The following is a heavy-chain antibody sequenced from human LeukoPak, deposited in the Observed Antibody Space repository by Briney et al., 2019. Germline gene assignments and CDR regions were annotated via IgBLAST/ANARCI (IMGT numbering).Heavy chain of an antibody. V-gene: IGHV3-21*01. CDR3: TRSRDAYNIQTSALDY. CDR2: ITSGGTYK. CDR1: GFTFSSYG. J-gene: IGHJ4*02. Sequence: GGSLRLSCAASGFTFSSYGMSWVRQAPGKGLEWVSSITSGGTYKYYADSVKGRFTISRDNAKNSLFLQMTSLRAEDTAVYSCTRSRDAYNIQTSALDYWGQGTLVIVSS. D-gene: IGHD5-24*01.